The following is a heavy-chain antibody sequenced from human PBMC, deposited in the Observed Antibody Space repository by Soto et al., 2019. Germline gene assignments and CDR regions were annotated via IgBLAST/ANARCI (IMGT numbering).Heavy chain of an antibody. J-gene: IGHJ2*01. CDR3: ATFQADGYNYGGDWYFDL. CDR1: GGTFSSYT. CDR2: IIPILGIA. V-gene: IGHV1-69*02. D-gene: IGHD5-12*01. Sequence: QVQLVQSGAEVKKPGSSVKVSCKASGGTFSSYTISWVRQAPGQGLEWMGRIIPILGIANYAQKFQGRVTITADKSTSTAYMELSSLRSEDTAVYYCATFQADGYNYGGDWYFDLWGRGTLVTVSS.